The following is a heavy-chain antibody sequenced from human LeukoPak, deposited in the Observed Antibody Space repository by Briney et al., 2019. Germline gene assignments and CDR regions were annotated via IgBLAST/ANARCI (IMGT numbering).Heavy chain of an antibody. Sequence: GGPLRLSCAASVFTFSKVWMTWVRRAPGKGLKWVGRIKSEIDGGTTDYSATVKDRITMTRDDSPVTLYLQINRLKTEDTALYYCSTDLGVNYYVFSPSDYFNSWGQGTLVTVSS. CDR1: VFTFSKVW. J-gene: IGHJ4*02. D-gene: IGHD3-10*02. CDR2: IKSEIDGGTT. CDR3: STDLGVNYYVFSPSDYFNS. V-gene: IGHV3-15*01.